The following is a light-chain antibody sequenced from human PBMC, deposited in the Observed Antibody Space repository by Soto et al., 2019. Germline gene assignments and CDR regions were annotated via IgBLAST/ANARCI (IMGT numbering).Light chain of an antibody. CDR1: SSDVGGYNY. CDR3: SSYTSSSSPWV. V-gene: IGLV2-14*03. CDR2: DVS. Sequence: QLVLTQPASVSGSPGQSITISCTGASSDVGGYNYVSWYQHHPGKAPKLMIYDVSNRPSGVSNRFSGSKSGNTASLTISGLQAEDEADYYCSSYTSSSSPWVFGGGTKVTVL. J-gene: IGLJ3*02.